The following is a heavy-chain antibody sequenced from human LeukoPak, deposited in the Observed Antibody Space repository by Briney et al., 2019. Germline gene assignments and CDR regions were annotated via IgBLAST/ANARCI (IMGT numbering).Heavy chain of an antibody. CDR3: ARAKGLAGSYLDNWFDP. CDR2: ICYDGTSE. V-gene: IGHV3-30*02. D-gene: IGHD1-26*01. Sequence: GGSLRLSCAASGFSFSRYGMHWVRQAPGKGLEWVAFICYDGTSEFYADFVKGRFTISRDNSRNTLSLQMDSLRPEDTAMYCCARAKGLAGSYLDNWFDPWGQGTRVIVSS. J-gene: IGHJ5*02. CDR1: GFSFSRYG.